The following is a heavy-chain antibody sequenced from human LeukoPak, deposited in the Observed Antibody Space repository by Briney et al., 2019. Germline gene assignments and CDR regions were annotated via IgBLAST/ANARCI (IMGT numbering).Heavy chain of an antibody. CDR1: GFTFSSYA. CDR3: VKDLSGGNRYSYAFGY. CDR2: ISSNGGST. V-gene: IGHV3-64D*06. J-gene: IGHJ4*02. Sequence: PGGSLRLSCSASGFTFSSYAMHWVRQAPGKGLEYVSVISSNGGSTYYADSVKGRFTISRDNSKNTLYLQMSSLRAEDTAVYYCVKDLSGGNRYSYAFGYWGQGTLVTVSS. D-gene: IGHD5-18*01.